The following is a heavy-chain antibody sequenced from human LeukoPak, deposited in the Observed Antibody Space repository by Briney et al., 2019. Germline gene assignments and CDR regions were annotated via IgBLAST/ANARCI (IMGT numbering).Heavy chain of an antibody. CDR1: RGSLSGAY. V-gene: IGHV4-34*01. J-gene: IGHJ4*02. D-gene: IGHD3-9*01. CDR3: ARGPVRLALPYDY. Sequence: PSETLSLTCTVQRGSLSGAYWTWIRQPPGKGLEWIGEINHTGSTNYNPSFKSRVTMSADTPKNQLSLNLTSVTAADTAVYYCARGPVRLALPYDYWGQGTLVTVSS. CDR2: INHTGST.